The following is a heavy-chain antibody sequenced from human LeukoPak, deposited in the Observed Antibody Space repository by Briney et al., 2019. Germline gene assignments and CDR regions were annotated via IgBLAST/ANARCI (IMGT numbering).Heavy chain of an antibody. CDR3: ARQLYSSGWYGDNAFDI. J-gene: IGHJ3*02. V-gene: IGHV5-51*01. CDR2: ISPGDSDT. Sequence: GESLKISCKGSGYSFTSYWIGWVRQMPGKGLEWMGIISPGDSDTRYSPSFQGQVTISADKSISTAYLQWSSLKASDTAMYYCARQLYSSGWYGDNAFDIWGQGTMVTVSS. CDR1: GYSFTSYW. D-gene: IGHD6-19*01.